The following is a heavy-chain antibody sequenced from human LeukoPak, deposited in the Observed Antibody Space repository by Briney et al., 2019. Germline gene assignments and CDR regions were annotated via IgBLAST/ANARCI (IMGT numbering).Heavy chain of an antibody. J-gene: IGHJ2*01. Sequence: GGSLRLSCAASGFTFSSYAMSWVRQAPGKGLEWVSAIGGSGSTTYYADSVKGRFTISRDNSKNTLYLQMNSLGAEDTAVYYCAKDTASSWWYFDLWGRGTLVTVSS. CDR2: IGGSGSTT. CDR3: AKDTASSWWYFDL. CDR1: GFTFSSYA. V-gene: IGHV3-23*01. D-gene: IGHD5-18*01.